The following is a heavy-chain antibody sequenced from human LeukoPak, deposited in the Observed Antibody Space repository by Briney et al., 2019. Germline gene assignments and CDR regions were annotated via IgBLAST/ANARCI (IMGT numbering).Heavy chain of an antibody. V-gene: IGHV1-18*01. CDR3: AREVADYGDYGWFDP. D-gene: IGHD4-17*01. J-gene: IGHJ5*02. CDR1: GYTFTSYG. Sequence: GASVKVSCKASGYTFTSYGISWVRQAPGQGLEWMGGISAYNGNTNYAQKLQGRVTMTTDTSTSTAYMELRSLRSDDTAVYYCAREVADYGDYGWFDPWGQGTLVTVSS. CDR2: ISAYNGNT.